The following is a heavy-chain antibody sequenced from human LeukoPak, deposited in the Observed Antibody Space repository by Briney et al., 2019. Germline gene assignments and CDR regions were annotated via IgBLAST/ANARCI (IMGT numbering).Heavy chain of an antibody. CDR3: ARAGDIVVVPAAIDWFDP. Sequence: WASVKVSCKSSGYTFTSYAISWVRQAPGQGLEWMGGIIPIFGTANYAQKFQGRVTITTDESTSTAYMELSSLRSEDTAVYYCARAGDIVVVPAAIDWFDPWGQGTLVTVSS. J-gene: IGHJ5*02. CDR2: IIPIFGTA. CDR1: GYTFTSYA. D-gene: IGHD2-2*01. V-gene: IGHV1-69*05.